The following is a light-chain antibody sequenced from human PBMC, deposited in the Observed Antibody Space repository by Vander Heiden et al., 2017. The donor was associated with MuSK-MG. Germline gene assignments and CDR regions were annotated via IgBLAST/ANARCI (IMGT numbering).Light chain of an antibody. Sequence: EIVLPQSPATLSLSPGERATLSCRASQSVSSYLAWYQQKPGQAPRLLIYDASNRATGIPARFSGSGSGTDFTLTISSREPEDFAVYYCQQRSNWPPITFGQGTRLEIK. CDR1: QSVSSY. J-gene: IGKJ5*01. V-gene: IGKV3-11*01. CDR2: DAS. CDR3: QQRSNWPPIT.